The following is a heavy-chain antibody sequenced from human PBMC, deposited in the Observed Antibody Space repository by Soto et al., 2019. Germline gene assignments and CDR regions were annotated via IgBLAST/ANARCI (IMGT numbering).Heavy chain of an antibody. J-gene: IGHJ6*02. V-gene: IGHV5-51*01. Sequence: GESLKISCKGSGYTFTNYWIGWVRQMPVKGLEWMGLIYPGDADTKYNPSFQGQVTISADKSIDTTYLQWSSLKASDTAIYYCAASIFYYGMDVWAQGTSVTVSS. CDR1: GYTFTNYW. CDR3: AASIFYYGMDV. CDR2: IYPGDADT.